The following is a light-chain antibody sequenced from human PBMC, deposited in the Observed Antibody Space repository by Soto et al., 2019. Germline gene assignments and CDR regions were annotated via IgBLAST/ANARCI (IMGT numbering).Light chain of an antibody. J-gene: IGKJ1*01. V-gene: IGKV1-27*01. CDR3: QKYYNAPRT. CDR1: QDIANY. Sequence: DIQMTQSPSSLSASVGDRVTTTCRASQDIANYLAWYQQKPGKVPKLLIYGAITLQSGVPSRFSGSGSGTDFTLTISSLQPEDVATYYCQKYYNAPRTFGQGTKV. CDR2: GAI.